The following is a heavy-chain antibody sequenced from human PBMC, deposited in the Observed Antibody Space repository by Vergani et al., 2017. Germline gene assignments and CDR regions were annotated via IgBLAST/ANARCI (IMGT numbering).Heavy chain of an antibody. D-gene: IGHD6-19*01. J-gene: IGHJ4*02. CDR3: ARDRRQIGSSVPREGYFDY. CDR1: GGTFSSYT. V-gene: IGHV1-69*08. CDR2: IIPILGIA. Sequence: QVQLVQSGAEVKKPGSSVKVSCKASGGTFSSYTISWVRQAPGQGLEWMGRIIPILGIANYAQKFQGRVTITADKSTSTAYMELSSLRSEDTAVYYCARDRRQIGSSVPREGYFDYWGQGTLVTVSS.